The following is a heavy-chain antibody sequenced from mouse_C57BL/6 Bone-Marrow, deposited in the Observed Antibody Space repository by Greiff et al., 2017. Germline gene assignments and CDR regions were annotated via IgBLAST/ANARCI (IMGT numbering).Heavy chain of an antibody. Sequence: QVQLQQPGAELVKPGASVKMSCKASGYTFTSYWITWVKQRPGQGLEWIGDIYPTSGRTNNNEKFKSKAILTVDTSSNTAYMQLSSLTSEDSAVFCGARSGPLGRIFDYWGQGTTLTVSS. V-gene: IGHV1-55*01. D-gene: IGHD4-1*01. CDR3: ARSGPLGRIFDY. J-gene: IGHJ2*01. CDR2: IYPTSGRT. CDR1: GYTFTSYW.